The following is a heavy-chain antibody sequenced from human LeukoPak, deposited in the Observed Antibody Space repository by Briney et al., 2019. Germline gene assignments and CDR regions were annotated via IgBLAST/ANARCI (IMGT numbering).Heavy chain of an antibody. CDR1: GFTFSSYN. D-gene: IGHD2-21*01. CDR3: ARVKIHPFSWPCYDF. Sequence: GGSLRLSCAASGFTFSSYNMNWVRQAPGKGLEWISYISSLGTIYYADSVKGRFTISRDNAKNSLYLQLNSLRAEDTAVYYCARVKIHPFSWPCYDFWGQGTLVTVSS. CDR2: ISSLGTI. V-gene: IGHV3-48*04. J-gene: IGHJ4*02.